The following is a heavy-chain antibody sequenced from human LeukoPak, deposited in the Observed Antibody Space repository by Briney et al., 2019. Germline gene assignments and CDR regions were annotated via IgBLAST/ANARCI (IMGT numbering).Heavy chain of an antibody. V-gene: IGHV4-39*01. CDR3: ARQHAPAAMSLYYYYGMDV. CDR2: IYYSGST. D-gene: IGHD2-2*01. J-gene: IGHJ6*02. Sequence: SETLSLTCTVSGGSISSSSYYWGWIRQPPGKGLEWIGSIYYSGSTYYNPSLKSRVTISVDTSKNQFSLKLSSVTAADTAVYYCARQHAPAAMSLYYYYGMDVWGQGTTVTVSS. CDR1: GGSISSSSYY.